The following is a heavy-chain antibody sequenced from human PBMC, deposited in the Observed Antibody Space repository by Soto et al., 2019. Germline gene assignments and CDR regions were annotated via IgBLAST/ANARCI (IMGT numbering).Heavy chain of an antibody. CDR3: AKGGVTYDYWSGYSRLDY. CDR1: GFTFSRYA. J-gene: IGHJ4*02. Sequence: AGGSLRLSCTASGFTFSRYAMSWVRQAPGKGLEWVSIVSGSGGSTYYADSVKGRFTISRDNSRNTLYLQMNSLRAEDTAVYYCAKGGVTYDYWSGYSRLDYWGQGILVTVSS. D-gene: IGHD3-3*01. V-gene: IGHV3-23*01. CDR2: VSGSGGST.